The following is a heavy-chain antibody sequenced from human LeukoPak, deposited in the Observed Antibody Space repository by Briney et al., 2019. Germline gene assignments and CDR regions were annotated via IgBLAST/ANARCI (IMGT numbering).Heavy chain of an antibody. CDR3: ARGLGGYCSGGSCYSRRSDNY. CDR1: GGSFSGYY. CDR2: INHSGST. V-gene: IGHV4-34*01. D-gene: IGHD2-15*01. Sequence: SETLSLTCAVYGGSFSGYYWSWIRQPPGKGLEWIGEINHSGSTNYNPSLKSRVTISVDTSKNQFSLKLSSVTAADTAVYYCARGLGGYCSGGSCYSRRSDNYWGQGTLVTVSS. J-gene: IGHJ4*02.